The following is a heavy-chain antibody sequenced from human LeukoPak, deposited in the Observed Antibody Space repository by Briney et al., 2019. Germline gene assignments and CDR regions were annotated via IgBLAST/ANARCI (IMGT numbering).Heavy chain of an antibody. V-gene: IGHV3-30*04. CDR1: GFTFSSYA. D-gene: IGHD5-24*01. CDR2: ISYDGSNK. CDR3: ARDSRWLQGPGAPIDY. Sequence: GGSLRLSCAASGFTFSSYAMHWVRQAPGKGLEWVAVISYDGSNKYYADSVKGRFTISRDNSKNTLYLQMNSLRAEDTAVYYCARDSRWLQGPGAPIDYWGQGTLSPSPQ. J-gene: IGHJ4*02.